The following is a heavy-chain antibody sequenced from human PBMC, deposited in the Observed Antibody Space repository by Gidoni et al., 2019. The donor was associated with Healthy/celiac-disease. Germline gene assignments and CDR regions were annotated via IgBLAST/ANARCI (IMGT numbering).Heavy chain of an antibody. J-gene: IGHJ3*02. CDR3: ASPLPYCGGDCSLGAFDI. D-gene: IGHD2-21*01. V-gene: IGHV1-69*04. CDR2: IIPILGIA. CDR1: GGTFSRYA. Sequence: QVQLVQSGAEVKKPGSSVKVSCKASGGTFSRYAISWVRQAPGQGLEWMERIIPILGIANYAQKFQGRVTITADKSTSTAYMELSSLRSEDTAVYYCASPLPYCGGDCSLGAFDIWGQGTMVTVSS.